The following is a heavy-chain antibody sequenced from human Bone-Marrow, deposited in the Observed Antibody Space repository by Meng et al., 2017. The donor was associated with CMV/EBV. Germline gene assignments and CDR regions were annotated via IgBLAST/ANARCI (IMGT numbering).Heavy chain of an antibody. V-gene: IGHV1-2*02. D-gene: IGHD3-22*01. Sequence: ASVKVSCKASGGTFSSYAISWVRQAPGQGLEWMGWINPNSGGTNYAQKFQGRVTMTRDTSISTAYMELSRLRSDDTAVYYCASSHYDSSGYYSSKDWFAPWGQGTLVTFSS. CDR3: ASSHYDSSGYYSSKDWFAP. CDR2: INPNSGGT. CDR1: GGTFSSYA. J-gene: IGHJ5*01.